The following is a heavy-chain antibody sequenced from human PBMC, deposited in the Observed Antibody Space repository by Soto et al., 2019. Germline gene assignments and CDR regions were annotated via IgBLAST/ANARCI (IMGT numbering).Heavy chain of an antibody. Sequence: QVQLVQSGAEVKKPGSSVKVSCKASGGTFSSYIISWVRQAPGQGPEWMGRIIPIIGIANYAQKFKGTVTITSDKSTSTGSMELSRLKCEDTAVYYCARGSGGGFDYWGQGTMVTVSS. D-gene: IGHD2-15*01. CDR3: ARGSGGGFDY. V-gene: IGHV1-69*02. CDR1: GGTFSSYI. J-gene: IGHJ4*02. CDR2: IIPIIGIA.